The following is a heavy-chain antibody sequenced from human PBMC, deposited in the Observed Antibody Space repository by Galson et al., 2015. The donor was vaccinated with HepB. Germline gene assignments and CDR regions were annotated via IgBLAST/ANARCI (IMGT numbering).Heavy chain of an antibody. V-gene: IGHV4-59*01. J-gene: IGHJ6*02. CDR3: AREVRGMVHPPPYGMDV. CDR1: GGSISSYY. D-gene: IGHD3-10*01. CDR2: IYYSGST. Sequence: SETLSLTCTVSGGSISSYYWSWIRQPPGKGLEWIGYIYYSGSTNYNPSLKSRVTISVDTSKNQFSLKLSSVTAADTAVYYCAREVRGMVHPPPYGMDVWGQGTTVTVSS.